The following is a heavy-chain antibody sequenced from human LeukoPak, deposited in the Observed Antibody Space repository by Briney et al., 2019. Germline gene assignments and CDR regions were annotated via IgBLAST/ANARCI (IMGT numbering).Heavy chain of an antibody. CDR1: GGSISSGSYY. Sequence: TSETLSLTCTVSGGSISSGSYYWSWIRQPAGKGLEWIGRIYTSGSTNYNPSLKSRVTISVDASKNQFSLKLSSVTAADTAVYYRARGIPRRAFDIWGQGTMVTVSS. CDR2: IYTSGST. V-gene: IGHV4-61*02. J-gene: IGHJ3*02. CDR3: ARGIPRRAFDI.